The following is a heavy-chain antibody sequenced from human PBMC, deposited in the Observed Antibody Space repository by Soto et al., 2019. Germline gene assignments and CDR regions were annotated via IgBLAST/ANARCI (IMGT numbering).Heavy chain of an antibody. CDR3: AKVTLIAGAGPSYYYMDV. D-gene: IGHD6-19*01. V-gene: IGHV3-30*18. CDR1: GFTFSSYG. Sequence: QVQLVESGGGVVQPGRSLRLSCAASGFTFSSYGMHWVRQAPGKGLEWVAAISYDGSNKYYADSVKGRFTISRDNSKNTRYLEMSSLRAEDTAVYYCAKVTLIAGAGPSYYYMDVCGEGSTVTVSS. CDR2: ISYDGSNK. J-gene: IGHJ6*03.